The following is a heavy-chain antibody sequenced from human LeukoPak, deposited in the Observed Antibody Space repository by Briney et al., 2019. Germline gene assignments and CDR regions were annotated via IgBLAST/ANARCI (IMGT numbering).Heavy chain of an antibody. CDR2: IGSDRSPT. CDR1: GFTFSSYH. J-gene: IGHJ4*02. Sequence: GGPLRLSCAAPGFTFSSYHMNWVRQAPGKGLEWISYIGSDRSPTSYAAAVKGRFTISRDNAKNSLYLQMNSLRAEDTAVYYCMRGGRANWGQGTLVTVSS. CDR3: MRGGRAN. V-gene: IGHV3-48*04.